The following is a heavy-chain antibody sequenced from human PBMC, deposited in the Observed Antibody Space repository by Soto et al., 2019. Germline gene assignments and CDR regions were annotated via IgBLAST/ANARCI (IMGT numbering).Heavy chain of an antibody. J-gene: IGHJ6*02. CDR1: GGSIGSYY. CDR2: IYYSGST. D-gene: IGHD3-16*01. Sequence: SETLCLTCAVSGGSIGSYYWSWIRQPPGKGLEWIGYIYYSGSTNYNPSLKSRVTISVDTSKNQFSLKLSSVTAADTAVYYCAREVGGGEYYYYGMAVWGQGTTVTVSS. CDR3: AREVGGGEYYYYGMAV. V-gene: IGHV4-59*01.